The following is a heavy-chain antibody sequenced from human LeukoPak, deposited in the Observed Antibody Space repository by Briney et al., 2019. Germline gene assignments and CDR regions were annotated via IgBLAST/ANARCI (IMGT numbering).Heavy chain of an antibody. J-gene: IGHJ4*02. D-gene: IGHD2-2*01. Sequence: GGSLRLSCAASGFTFSSYEMNWVRQAPGKGLEWVSYISSSGSTIYYADSVKGRFTISRDNAKNSLYLQMNSLRAEDTAVYYCARARMPRGVRTFDYWGQGTLVTVSS. V-gene: IGHV3-48*03. CDR2: ISSSGSTI. CDR1: GFTFSSYE. CDR3: ARARMPRGVRTFDY.